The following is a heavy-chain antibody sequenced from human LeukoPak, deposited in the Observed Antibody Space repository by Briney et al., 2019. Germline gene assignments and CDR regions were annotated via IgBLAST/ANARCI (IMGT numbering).Heavy chain of an antibody. D-gene: IGHD2-2*01. Sequence: GGSLRLSCAASGFTFSSYSMNWVRQAPGKGLEWVSSISSSSSYIYYADSVKGRFTISRDNAKNSLYLQMNSLRAEDTAVYYCARESTKGRDWFDPWGQGTLVTVSS. CDR2: ISSSSSYI. CDR1: GFTFSSYS. V-gene: IGHV3-21*01. J-gene: IGHJ5*02. CDR3: ARESTKGRDWFDP.